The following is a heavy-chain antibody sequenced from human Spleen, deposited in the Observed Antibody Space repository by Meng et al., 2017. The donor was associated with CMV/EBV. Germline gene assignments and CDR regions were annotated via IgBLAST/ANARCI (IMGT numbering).Heavy chain of an antibody. CDR1: GFTFSSYS. J-gene: IGHJ3*02. D-gene: IGHD1-26*01. CDR2: ISSSSSTI. Sequence: LSLTCAASGFTFSSYSMNWVRQAPGKGLEWVSYISSSSSTIYYADSVKGRFTISRDNDKNSLYLQMNSLRAEDTAVYYCARDIGSSYPYAFDIWGQGTMVTVSS. V-gene: IGHV3-48*04. CDR3: ARDIGSSYPYAFDI.